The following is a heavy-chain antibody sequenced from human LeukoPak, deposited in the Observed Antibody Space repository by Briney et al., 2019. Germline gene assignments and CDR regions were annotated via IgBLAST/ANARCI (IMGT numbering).Heavy chain of an antibody. J-gene: IGHJ3*02. D-gene: IGHD3-22*01. V-gene: IGHV3-74*01. CDR1: GFTFSSYW. Sequence: GGSLRLSCAASGFTFSSYWMRWVRQAPGKGLVWVSRINSDGSSTSYADSVKGRFTISRDNAKNSLYLQMNSLRAEDTAVYYCAGVSSGYPYDAFDIWGQGTMVTVSS. CDR3: AGVSSGYPYDAFDI. CDR2: INSDGSST.